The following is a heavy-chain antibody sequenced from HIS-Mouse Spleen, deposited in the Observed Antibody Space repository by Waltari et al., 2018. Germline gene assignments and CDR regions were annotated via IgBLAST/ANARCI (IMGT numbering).Heavy chain of an antibody. CDR3: ATNWGSSYAFDI. V-gene: IGHV4-39*07. Sequence: IRQPPGKGLEWIGSIYYSGSTYYNPSLKSRVTISVDTSKNQFSLKLSSVTAADTAVYYCATNWGSSYAFDIWGQGTMVTVSS. CDR2: IYYSGST. J-gene: IGHJ3*02. D-gene: IGHD7-27*01.